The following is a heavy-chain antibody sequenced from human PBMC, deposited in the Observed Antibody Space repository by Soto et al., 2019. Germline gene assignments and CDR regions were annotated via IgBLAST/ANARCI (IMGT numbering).Heavy chain of an antibody. Sequence: SETLSLTCAVSGGSINSNRWWTWVRQAPGKGLEWIGEIHDGGTTNYNLSLKSRVTLSIDEPKNQFSLDMKSVSAADTAVYYCAGQWAAGYGAFDPWGQGILVTVSS. CDR2: IHDGGTT. CDR3: AGQWAAGYGAFDP. J-gene: IGHJ5*02. D-gene: IGHD3-9*01. CDR1: GGSINSNRW. V-gene: IGHV4-4*02.